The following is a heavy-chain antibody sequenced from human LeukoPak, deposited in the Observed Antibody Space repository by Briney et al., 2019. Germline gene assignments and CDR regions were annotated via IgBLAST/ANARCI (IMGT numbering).Heavy chain of an antibody. Sequence: ASVKVSCKASGYTFISYDIHWVRQAPGQGLEWMGWMDTNSDNTVSAQKFQGRVTMTKTASISTAYMELRSLRSEDTAVYYCARDAMRDYYDSSRDYWGQGTLVTVSS. J-gene: IGHJ4*02. CDR3: ARDAMRDYYDSSRDY. CDR1: GYTFISYD. D-gene: IGHD3-22*01. CDR2: MDTNSDNT. V-gene: IGHV1-8*01.